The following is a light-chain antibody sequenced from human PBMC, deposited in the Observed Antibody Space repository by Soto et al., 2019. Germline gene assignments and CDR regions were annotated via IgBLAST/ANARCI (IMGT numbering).Light chain of an antibody. CDR3: QSYDSSNHVV. J-gene: IGLJ2*01. CDR1: SGSIASNY. V-gene: IGLV6-57*04. CDR2: EDN. Sequence: NFLLTQPHSVSESPGKTVTISCTRSSGSIASNYVQWYQQRPGSAPIIVMYEDNRRPSGVPDRFSGSIDSPSNSASLTISGLKTEDEADYYCQSYDSSNHVVFGGGTKLTVL.